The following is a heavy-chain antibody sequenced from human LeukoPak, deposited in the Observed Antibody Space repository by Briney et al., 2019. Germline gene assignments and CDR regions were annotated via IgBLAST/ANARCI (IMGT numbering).Heavy chain of an antibody. CDR3: ATGAIVFDY. D-gene: IGHD3-22*01. CDR2: VGHEDGTT. Sequence: GASVRVSCKVSGSTLSKISIDWVRQAPGQGPEWMGSVGHEDGTTIHAQKFQGRFNMTIDTATDTAYMEMSSLMSEDTAIYYCATGAIVFDYWGQGTLVTVSS. CDR1: GSTLSKIS. V-gene: IGHV1-24*01. J-gene: IGHJ4*02.